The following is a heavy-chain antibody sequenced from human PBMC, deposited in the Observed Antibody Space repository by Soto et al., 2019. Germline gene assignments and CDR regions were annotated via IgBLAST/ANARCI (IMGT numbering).Heavy chain of an antibody. D-gene: IGHD6-13*01. CDR2: ISYDGSNK. V-gene: IGHV3-30-3*01. Sequence: GGSLRLSCAASGFTFSSYAMHWVRQAPGKGLEWVAVISYDGSNKYYADSVKGRFTISRDNSKNTLYLQMNSLRAEDTAVYYCARGTYSSSACFDPWGQGTLVTVS. CDR3: ARGTYSSSACFDP. J-gene: IGHJ5*02. CDR1: GFTFSSYA.